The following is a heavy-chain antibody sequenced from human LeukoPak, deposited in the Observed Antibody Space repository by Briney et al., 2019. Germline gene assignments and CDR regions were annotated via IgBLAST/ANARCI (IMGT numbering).Heavy chain of an antibody. J-gene: IGHJ4*02. CDR1: GFTFKNHS. CDR3: ARDSSGYRRFDF. D-gene: IGHD3-22*01. CDR2: ISGSGGTI. V-gene: IGHV3-48*01. Sequence: GGSLRLSCEASGFTFKNHSMNWVRQAPGRGLEWVSFISGSGGTIYYADSVKGRFTISRDNVNNSLHLLMNSLRADDTAVYHCARDSSGYRRFDFWGQGTLVTVSS.